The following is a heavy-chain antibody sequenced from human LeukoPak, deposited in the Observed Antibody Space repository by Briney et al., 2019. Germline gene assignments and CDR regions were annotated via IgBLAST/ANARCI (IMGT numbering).Heavy chain of an antibody. D-gene: IGHD4-17*01. V-gene: IGHV3-48*01. Sequence: PGGSLRLSCAGSGFTFSEYSMNWVRQAPGKGLECASYISGGSSTRYYADSVKGRFTISRDNAKNSLYLQMNSLRAEDTAVYYCARTNDYGDRTYDYWGQGTLVTVSS. J-gene: IGHJ4*02. CDR3: ARTNDYGDRTYDY. CDR2: ISGGSSTR. CDR1: GFTFSEYS.